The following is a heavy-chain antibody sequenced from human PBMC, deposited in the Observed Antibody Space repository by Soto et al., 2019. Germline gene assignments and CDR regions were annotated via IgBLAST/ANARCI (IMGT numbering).Heavy chain of an antibody. CDR3: ARMAGPWYFDL. J-gene: IGHJ2*01. V-gene: IGHV4-34*01. CDR2: INHSGSS. CDR1: GGSFSGFY. Sequence: KTXETLSLTCAVHGGSFSGFYWTWIRQPPGKGLEWIGEINHSGSSNYNPPLKSRVTMSLDTSRNQFSLSLNSVTAADTAVYYCARMAGPWYFDLWGRGTLVTVSS.